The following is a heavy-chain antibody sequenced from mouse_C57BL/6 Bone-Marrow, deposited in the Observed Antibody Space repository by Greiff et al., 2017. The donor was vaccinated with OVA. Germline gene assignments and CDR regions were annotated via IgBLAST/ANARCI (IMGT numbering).Heavy chain of an antibody. V-gene: IGHV1-81*01. D-gene: IGHD1-1*01. CDR3: ARKSYCYGYYYAMDY. J-gene: IGHJ4*01. CDR1: GYTFTSYG. Sequence: VQLKESGAELARPGASVKLSCKASGYTFTSYGISWVKQRTGQGLEWIGEIYPRSGNTYYNEKFKGKATLTADKSSSTAYMELRSLTSEDSAVYFCARKSYCYGYYYAMDYWCQGTSVTVSS. CDR2: IYPRSGNT.